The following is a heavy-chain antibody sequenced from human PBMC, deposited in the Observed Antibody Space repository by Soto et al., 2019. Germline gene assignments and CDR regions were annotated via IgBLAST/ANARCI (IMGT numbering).Heavy chain of an antibody. CDR1: GGSISNNY. D-gene: IGHD6-13*01. J-gene: IGHJ5*02. Sequence: QVQLQESGPGLVKPSETLSLTCGVSGGSISNNYWSWIRQPPGKGLEWIGYISHSGSTNYNPSLMSRVTISLDTSKKQFSLKLNSVTAADTAVYYCARGGTYSRLIIGDWFDPWGQGTLVTVAS. V-gene: IGHV4-59*01. CDR2: ISHSGST. CDR3: ARGGTYSRLIIGDWFDP.